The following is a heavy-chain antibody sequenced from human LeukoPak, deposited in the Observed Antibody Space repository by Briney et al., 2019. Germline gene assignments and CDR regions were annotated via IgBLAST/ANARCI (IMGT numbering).Heavy chain of an antibody. CDR2: ITSSSSYI. CDR3: ARDPYSGNYGAYYYYYVDV. Sequence: GGSLRLSCTVSGFTVSSNSMSWVRQAPGKGLEWVSSITSSSSYIYYADSVKGRFTISRDNAKNSLYLQMDSLRVEDTAEYYCARDPYSGNYGAYYYYYVDVWGKGTTVTVSS. J-gene: IGHJ6*03. CDR1: GFTVSSNS. V-gene: IGHV3-21*06. D-gene: IGHD1-26*01.